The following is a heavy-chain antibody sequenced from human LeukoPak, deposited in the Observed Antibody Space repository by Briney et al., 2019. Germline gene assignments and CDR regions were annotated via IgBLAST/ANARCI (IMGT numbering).Heavy chain of an antibody. CDR2: IYYSGST. CDR1: GGSISSYY. CDR3: ARAAAGTTGWYLDY. J-gene: IGHJ4*02. D-gene: IGHD6-13*01. Sequence: SETLSLTCTVSGGSISSYYWSWIRQPPGKGLEWIGYIYYSGSTNYNPSLKSRVTISVDTSKNQFSLKLSSVTAADTAVYYCARAAAGTTGWYLDYWGQGTLVTVSS. V-gene: IGHV4-59*01.